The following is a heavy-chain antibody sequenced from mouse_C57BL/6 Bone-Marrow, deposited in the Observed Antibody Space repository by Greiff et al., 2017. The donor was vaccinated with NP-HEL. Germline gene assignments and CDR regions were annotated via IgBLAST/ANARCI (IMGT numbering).Heavy chain of an antibody. V-gene: IGHV14-4*01. D-gene: IGHD2-3*01. CDR1: GFNIKDDY. CDR2: IDPENGDT. J-gene: IGHJ3*01. CDR3: TTGAVGYYFAY. Sequence: EVQLQQSGAELVRPGASVKLSCTASGFNIKDDYMHWVKQRPEQGLEWIGWIDPENGDTEYASKFQGKATITADTSSNTAYLQLSSLTSEDTAVYYCTTGAVGYYFAYWGQGTLVTVSA.